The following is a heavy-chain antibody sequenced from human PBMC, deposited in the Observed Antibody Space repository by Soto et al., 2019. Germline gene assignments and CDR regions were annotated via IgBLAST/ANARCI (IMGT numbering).Heavy chain of an antibody. V-gene: IGHV3-48*03. D-gene: IGHD3-16*02. CDR1: GFTFSSYE. CDR3: ARYVSPSYRLFDY. Sequence: GGSLRLSCAASGFTFSSYEMSWVRQAPGKGLEWVSYISSSGGTIYYADSVKGRFTISRDNAKNSLYLQMNSLRAEDTAVYYCARYVSPSYRLFDYWGQGTLVTVSS. J-gene: IGHJ4*02. CDR2: ISSSGGTI.